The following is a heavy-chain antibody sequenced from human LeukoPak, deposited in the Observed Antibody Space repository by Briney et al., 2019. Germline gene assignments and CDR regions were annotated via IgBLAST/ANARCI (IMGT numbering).Heavy chain of an antibody. D-gene: IGHD6-6*01. V-gene: IGHV3-23*01. CDR3: AKAGIRGSSSYKPDY. J-gene: IGHJ4*02. CDR1: GFTFSSYA. CDR2: ISGSGGST. Sequence: GGSLRLSCAASGFTFSSYAMSWVRQAPGMRLEWVSAISGSGGSTYYADSVKGRFTISRDNSKNTLYLQMNSLRAEDTAVYYCAKAGIRGSSSYKPDYWGQGTLVTVSS.